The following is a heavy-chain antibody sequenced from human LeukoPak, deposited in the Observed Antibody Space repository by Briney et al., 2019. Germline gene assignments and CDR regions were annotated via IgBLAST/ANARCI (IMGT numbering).Heavy chain of an antibody. CDR2: INGKRGDT. D-gene: IGHD7-27*01. CDR1: GFTFTDHY. J-gene: IGHJ4*02. Sequence: ASVTVSCKASGFTFTDHYMHWVRQAPGQGLEWMGWINGKRGDTNCAQNFQDRVTMTRDISTSTVYMELSRLTVDDTAVYYCARDHDWGVDYWGQGTLVTVSS. CDR3: ARDHDWGVDY. V-gene: IGHV1-2*02.